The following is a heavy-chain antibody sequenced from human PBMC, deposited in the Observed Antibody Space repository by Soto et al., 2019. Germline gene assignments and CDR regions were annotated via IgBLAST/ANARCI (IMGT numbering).Heavy chain of an antibody. J-gene: IGHJ4*02. CDR2: SNGAGNDA. CDR1: GFTAKSYW. D-gene: IGHD5-12*01. V-gene: IGHV3-74*01. Sequence: EVQLVESGGDLVQPGGSLRLSCVASGFTAKSYWMHWVRQAPGKGLVWVSRSNGAGNDASYADSVKGRFIISRDNAKNTLYLQMSSLRVEDTAVYYCARGASGYGNFDNWGQGTLVTVSS. CDR3: ARGASGYGNFDN.